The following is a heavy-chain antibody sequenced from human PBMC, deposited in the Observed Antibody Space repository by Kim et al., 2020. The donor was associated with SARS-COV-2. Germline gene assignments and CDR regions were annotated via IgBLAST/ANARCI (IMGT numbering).Heavy chain of an antibody. CDR3: AILVSGRFVEY. D-gene: IGHD2-15*01. Sequence: SETLSLTCTVSGGSISSGSYYWGWIRQPPGKGLEWIGTIYYPRTTYYNQSLKSRVTISVDTSKNQFSLNLTSVTAAATAVYYCAILVSGRFVEYWGHGA. CDR2: IYYPRTT. J-gene: IGHJ4*01. V-gene: IGHV4-39*01. CDR1: GGSISSGSYY.